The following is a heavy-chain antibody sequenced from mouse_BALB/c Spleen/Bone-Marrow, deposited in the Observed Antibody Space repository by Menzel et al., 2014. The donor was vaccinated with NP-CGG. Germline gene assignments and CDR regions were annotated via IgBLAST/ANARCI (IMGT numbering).Heavy chain of an antibody. CDR2: ISSGTSTI. J-gene: IGHJ4*01. V-gene: IGHV5-17*02. CDR1: GFTFSSFG. D-gene: IGHD2-3*01. Sequence: EVKLVESGGGLVQPGGSRKLSCAASGFTFSSFGMHWVRQAPERGLEWVAYISSGTSTIYYADTVKGRFTISRDNPKNTLCLQMTSLRSEDADIYYCAREDGYYTRNAMDNWGQGTSVTVSS. CDR3: AREDGYYTRNAMDN.